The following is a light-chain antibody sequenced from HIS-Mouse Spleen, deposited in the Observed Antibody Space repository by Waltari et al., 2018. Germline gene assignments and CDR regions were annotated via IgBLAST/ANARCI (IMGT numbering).Light chain of an antibody. CDR2: DVS. J-gene: IGLJ2*01. CDR1: SSDVGGSNY. V-gene: IGLV2-14*03. Sequence: QSALTQPASVSGSPGQSITISCTGTSSDVGGSNYFSWYQQHPGNAPKLMIYDVSNRPSGVSNRFSGSKSGNTASLTISGLQAEDEADYYCSSYTSSSTEVFGGGTKLTVL. CDR3: SSYTSSSTEV.